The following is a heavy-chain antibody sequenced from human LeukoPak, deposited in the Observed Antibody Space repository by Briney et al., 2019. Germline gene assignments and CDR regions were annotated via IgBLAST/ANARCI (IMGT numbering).Heavy chain of an antibody. CDR2: ISSSSSYI. CDR3: ARGHPSSGWYFDY. J-gene: IGHJ4*02. CDR1: GSIFSSHS. Sequence: GGSLRLSCEVSGSIFSSHSMNWVRQAPGKGLEWVSSISSSSSYIYYTDSVKGRFTISRDNAKDSLYLQIDSLRAEDTAVYYCARGHPSSGWYFDYWGQGTLVTVSS. V-gene: IGHV3-21*01. D-gene: IGHD6-19*01.